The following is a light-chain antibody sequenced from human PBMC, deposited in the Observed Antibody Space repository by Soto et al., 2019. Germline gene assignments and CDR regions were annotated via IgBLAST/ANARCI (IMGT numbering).Light chain of an antibody. CDR1: QSSTNN. CDR2: GSS. Sequence: EIVMTQSPASLSVSPGGRATLSCRASQSSTNNVAWYQQKPGQAPRLLIYGSSAMATGIPARFSGSGSETEFTLTISSLQSEDSAVYYCQHYNNWPPWAFGQGTKVEIK. V-gene: IGKV3-15*01. J-gene: IGKJ1*01. CDR3: QHYNNWPPWA.